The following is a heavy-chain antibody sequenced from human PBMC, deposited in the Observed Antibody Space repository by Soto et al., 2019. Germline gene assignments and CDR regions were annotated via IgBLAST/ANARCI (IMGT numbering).Heavy chain of an antibody. CDR2: IYYSGST. CDR3: ARLHLNNNWFDP. CDR1: GGSISSSSYY. D-gene: IGHD3-3*02. Sequence: KPSETLSLTCTVSGGSISSSSYYWGWIRQPPGKGLEWIGSIYYSGSTYYNPSLKSRVTISVDTSKNQFSLKLSSVTAADTAVYYCARLHLNNNWFDPWGQGTLVTVSS. J-gene: IGHJ5*02. V-gene: IGHV4-39*01.